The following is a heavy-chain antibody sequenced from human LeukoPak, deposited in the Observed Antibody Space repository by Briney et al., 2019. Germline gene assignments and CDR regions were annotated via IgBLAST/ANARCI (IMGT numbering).Heavy chain of an antibody. D-gene: IGHD6-13*01. J-gene: IGHJ4*02. V-gene: IGHV3-23*01. CDR2: VTASGGST. CDR1: GFTFSNYG. CDR3: AKDRFTAADDTYYFDY. Sequence: GGTLRLSCAASGFTFSNYGMSWVRQAPGKGLEWVSVVTASGGSTYYADSVKGRFTISRDNSKNTLYLQMNSLRAEDTAVYYCAKDRFTAADDTYYFDYWGQGTLLTVSS.